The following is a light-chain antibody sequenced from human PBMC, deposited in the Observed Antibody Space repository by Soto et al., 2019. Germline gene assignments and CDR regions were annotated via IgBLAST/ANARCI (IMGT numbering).Light chain of an antibody. V-gene: IGKV3-11*01. CDR2: GAS. Sequence: MSHSPANLSLSPVETATLSCRAMQSISTNLAWYQQKPGQAPRFFIYGASSRPTEIPARFSGNGSGTDFTLTVSSLETEDFALYDCQQRSNWPITFGQGTRLEIK. CDR1: QSISTN. CDR3: QQRSNWPIT. J-gene: IGKJ5*01.